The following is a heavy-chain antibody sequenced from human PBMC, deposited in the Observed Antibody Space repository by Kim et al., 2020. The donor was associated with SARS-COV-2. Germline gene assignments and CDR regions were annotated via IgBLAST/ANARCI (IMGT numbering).Heavy chain of an antibody. CDR1: GYTFTSYA. D-gene: IGHD2-15*01. CDR2: INAGNGNT. J-gene: IGHJ6*02. Sequence: ASVKVSCKASGYTFTSYAMHWVRQAPGQRLEWMGWINAGNGNTKYSQKFQGRVTITRDTSASTAYMELSSLRSEDTAVYYCARDRDILYGLDVWGQGTTVTVSS. V-gene: IGHV1-3*01. CDR3: ARDRDILYGLDV.